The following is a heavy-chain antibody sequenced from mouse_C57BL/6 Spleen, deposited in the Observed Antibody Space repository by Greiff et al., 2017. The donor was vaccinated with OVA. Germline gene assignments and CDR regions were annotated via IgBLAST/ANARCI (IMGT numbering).Heavy chain of an antibody. CDR3: ASRGLRPVDY. D-gene: IGHD2-2*01. CDR2: IDPSDSYT. Sequence: VKLQQPGAELVKPGASVKLSCKASGYTFTSYWMQWVKQRPGQGLEWIGEIDPSDSYTNYNQKFKGKATLTVDTSSSTAYMQLSSLTSEDSAVYYCASRGLRPVDYWGQGTTLTVSS. V-gene: IGHV1-50*01. CDR1: GYTFTSYW. J-gene: IGHJ2*01.